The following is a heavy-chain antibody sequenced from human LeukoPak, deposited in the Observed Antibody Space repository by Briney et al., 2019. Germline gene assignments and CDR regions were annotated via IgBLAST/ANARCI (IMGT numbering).Heavy chain of an antibody. CDR2: ISSSGSTI. V-gene: IGHV3-48*03. Sequence: PGGSLRLSCAASGFTFSSYEMNWVRQAPGKGLEWVSYISSSGSTIYYADSAKGRFTISRDNAKNSLYLQMNSLRAEDTAVYYCARDRSRAAAGTWFDYWGQGTLVTVSS. CDR1: GFTFSSYE. CDR3: ARDRSRAAAGTWFDY. D-gene: IGHD6-13*01. J-gene: IGHJ4*02.